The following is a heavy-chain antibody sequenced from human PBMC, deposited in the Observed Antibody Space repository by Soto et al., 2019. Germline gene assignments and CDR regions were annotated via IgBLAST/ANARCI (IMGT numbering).Heavy chain of an antibody. CDR2: IYWDDDK. D-gene: IGHD2-21*02. CDR1: GFSLSTTGVG. J-gene: IGHJ6*02. CDR3: VQSRRGGDCLQSYSSHSYYGLDV. V-gene: IGHV2-5*02. Sequence: QITLKESGPTLVKPTQTLTLTCTFSGFSLSTTGVGVGWIRQPPGKALEWLALIYWDDDKRYNPSLNSRLTITKDTSKNQVVLAMTNVDPVDTATYYCVQSRRGGDCLQSYSSHSYYGLDVWGQGTTVTVSS.